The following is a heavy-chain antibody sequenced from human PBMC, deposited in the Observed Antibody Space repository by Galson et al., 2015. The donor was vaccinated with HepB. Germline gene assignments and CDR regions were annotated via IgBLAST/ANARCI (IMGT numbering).Heavy chain of an antibody. V-gene: IGHV1-2*04. CDR2: INPNSGGT. J-gene: IGHJ6*02. D-gene: IGHD3-10*01. CDR1: GYTFTGYY. CDR3: ARDGYYGSGSYYLQTEYYYYGMDV. Sequence: SVKVSCKASGYTFTGYYVHWVRQAPGQGLEWMGWINPNSGGTNYAQKFQGWVTMTRDTSISTAYMELSRLRSDDTAVYYCARDGYYGSGSYYLQTEYYYYGMDVWGQGTTVTVSS.